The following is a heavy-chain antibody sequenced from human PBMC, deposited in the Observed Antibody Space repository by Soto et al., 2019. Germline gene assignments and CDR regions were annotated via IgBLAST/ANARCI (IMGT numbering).Heavy chain of an antibody. V-gene: IGHV3-23*01. Sequence: EVQLLESGGGLVQPGGSLRLSCAASGFTFSSYAMSWVRQAPGKGLEWVSAISGSGGSTYYADSVKGRFTISRDNSKNTLDLQMNSLRAEDTAVYYCAKDGVSSGWPNYFDYWGQGTLVTVSS. CDR1: GFTFSSYA. CDR2: ISGSGGST. J-gene: IGHJ4*02. CDR3: AKDGVSSGWPNYFDY. D-gene: IGHD6-19*01.